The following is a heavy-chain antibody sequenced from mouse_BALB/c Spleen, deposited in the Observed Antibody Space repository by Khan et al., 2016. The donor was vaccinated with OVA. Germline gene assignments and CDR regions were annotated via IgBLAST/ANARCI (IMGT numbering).Heavy chain of an antibody. CDR3: VRIPSPPYRFDY. CDR1: GYTFTNYT. J-gene: IGHJ2*01. CDR2: FNPSSGYT. V-gene: IGHV1-4*01. Sequence: QVQLKQSGAELARPGASVKMSCKASGYTFTNYTIHWVKQRPGQGLEWIGYFNPSSGYTNYNQHYNDKATLTTDRSSSTAYMQLSWLTSDDSAVYYGVRIPSPPYRFDYWGQGTTLTVSS.